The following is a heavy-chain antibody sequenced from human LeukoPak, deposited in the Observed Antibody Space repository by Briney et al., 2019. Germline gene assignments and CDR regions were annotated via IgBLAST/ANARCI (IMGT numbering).Heavy chain of an antibody. Sequence: SLRLSCAASGFTFDDYAMHWVRQAPGKGLEWVSGISWNNGSIGYADSVKGRFTISRDNAKNSLYLQMNSLRAEDTALYYCAKSTSGSYKRETDYWGQGTLVTVSS. J-gene: IGHJ4*02. V-gene: IGHV3-9*01. CDR3: AKSTSGSYKRETDY. D-gene: IGHD1-26*01. CDR2: ISWNNGSI. CDR1: GFTFDDYA.